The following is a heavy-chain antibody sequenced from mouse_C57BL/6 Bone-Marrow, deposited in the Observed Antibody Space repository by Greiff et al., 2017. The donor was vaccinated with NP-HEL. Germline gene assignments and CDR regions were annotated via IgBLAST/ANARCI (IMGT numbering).Heavy chain of an antibody. J-gene: IGHJ3*01. CDR1: GFTFTDYY. V-gene: IGHV7-3*01. CDR3: ARPSTTVVADFAY. D-gene: IGHD1-1*01. Sequence: DVQLVESGGGLVQPGGSLSLSCAASGFTFTDYYMSWVRQPPGKALEWLGFIRNKANGYTTEYSASVKGRFTISRDNSQSILYLQMNALRAEDSATYYCARPSTTVVADFAYWGQGTLVTVSA. CDR2: IRNKANGYTT.